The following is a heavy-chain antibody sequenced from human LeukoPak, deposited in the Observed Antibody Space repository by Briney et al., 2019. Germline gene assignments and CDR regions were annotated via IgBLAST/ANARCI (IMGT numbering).Heavy chain of an antibody. CDR1: GFNFSSFA. D-gene: IGHD7-27*01. CDR3: ARGQELGDGVFDS. J-gene: IGHJ4*02. Sequence: PGGSLRLSCAASGFNFSSFAMTWVRQAPGTGLEWVSTLRSNGDTAYNADSVKGRFTISRDNSKNTVYLQMNILRVEDTAIYYCARGQELGDGVFDSWGQGTLVTVSA. CDR2: LRSNGDTA. V-gene: IGHV3-23*01.